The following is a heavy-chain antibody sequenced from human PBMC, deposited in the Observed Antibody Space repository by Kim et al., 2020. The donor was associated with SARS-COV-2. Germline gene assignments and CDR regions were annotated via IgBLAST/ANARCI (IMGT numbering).Heavy chain of an antibody. Sequence: GGSLRLSCAASGFTFSSYAMRWVRQAPGKGLEWVSAISGSGGSTYYADSVKVRFTISRDNPKNTLYLQMNSLRAEDTAVYYWAKTSGSSWYSDYWGQGALVTVSS. J-gene: IGHJ4*02. CDR1: GFTFSSYA. V-gene: IGHV3-23*01. CDR2: ISGSGGST. D-gene: IGHD6-13*01. CDR3: AKTSGSSWYSDY.